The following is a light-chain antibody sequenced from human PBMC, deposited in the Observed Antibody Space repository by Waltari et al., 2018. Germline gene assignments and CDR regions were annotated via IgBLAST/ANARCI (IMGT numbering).Light chain of an antibody. CDR2: DDN. V-gene: IGLV3-10*01. CDR1: ALPKEY. J-gene: IGLJ2*01. Sequence: SYELTQPPSVSVSPGQTARIPCSGDALPKEYAFWYQQKSGQAPVLIIYDDNKRPSGIPERFSGSSSGTMATLTISGAQVEDEADYYCYSTDSTGNHVVFGGGTKLTVL. CDR3: YSTDSTGNHVV.